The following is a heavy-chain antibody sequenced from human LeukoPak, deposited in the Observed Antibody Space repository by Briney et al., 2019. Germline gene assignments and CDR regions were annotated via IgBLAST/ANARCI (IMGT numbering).Heavy chain of an antibody. Sequence: NPSETLSLTCAVYGGSFSGYYWSWIRQPPGKGLEWIGEINHSGSTNYNPSLKSRVAISVDTSKNQFSLKLSSVTAADTAVYYCARDPQFVAARFNWFDPWGQGTLVTVSS. V-gene: IGHV4-34*01. CDR3: ARDPQFVAARFNWFDP. CDR2: INHSGST. D-gene: IGHD5-18*01. CDR1: GGSFSGYY. J-gene: IGHJ5*02.